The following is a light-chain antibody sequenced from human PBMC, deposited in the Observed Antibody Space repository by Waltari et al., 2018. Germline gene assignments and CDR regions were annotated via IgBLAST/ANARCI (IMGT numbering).Light chain of an antibody. CDR3: KAWDSSTVV. CDR2: QDS. Sequence: SYDLTQPPSVSVSPGQTASITCSVDKLGETYACWYQQKPGRPPVLVIYQDSKRPSGIPARLSGSNSGNTATLTISGTQAMDEADYYCKAWDSSTVVFGGGTKLTVL. CDR1: KLGETY. J-gene: IGLJ2*01. V-gene: IGLV3-1*01.